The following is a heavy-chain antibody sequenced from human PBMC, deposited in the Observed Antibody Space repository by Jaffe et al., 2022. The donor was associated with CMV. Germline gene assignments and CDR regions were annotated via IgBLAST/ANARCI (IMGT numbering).Heavy chain of an antibody. J-gene: IGHJ3*02. CDR1: GFTFDDYA. CDR2: ISWNSGSI. V-gene: IGHV3-9*01. Sequence: EVQLVESGGGLVQPGRSLRLSCAASGFTFDDYAMHWVRQAPGKGLEWVSGISWNSGSIGYADSVKGRFTISRDNAKNSLYLQMNSLRAEDTALYYCAKDILLHEGTGAFDIWGQGTMVTVSS. CDR3: AKDILLHEGTGAFDI. D-gene: IGHD1-1*01.